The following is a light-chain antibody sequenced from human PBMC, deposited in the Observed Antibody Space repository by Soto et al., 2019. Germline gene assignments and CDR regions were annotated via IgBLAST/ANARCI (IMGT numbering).Light chain of an antibody. J-gene: IGKJ4*01. CDR3: QQRSNWPLT. CDR2: TTS. CDR1: QSISRH. Sequence: EIVLTQSPATLHLSPGDRATLSCRASQSISRHLAWYQQKPGQAPRLLIYTTSNRATGIPARFSGSGSGTDFTLTIGSLEPEDFAVYYCQQRSNWPLTFGGGTKVEIK. V-gene: IGKV3-11*01.